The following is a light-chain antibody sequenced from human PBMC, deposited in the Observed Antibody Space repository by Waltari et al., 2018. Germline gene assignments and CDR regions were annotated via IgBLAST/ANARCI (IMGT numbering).Light chain of an antibody. CDR1: QGISSY. Sequence: AIRVTQSPSSLSASTGDRVTITCRASQGISSYLVWYQQKPGKAPKLLIYAASTLQSGVPSRVSGSGSGTDFTLTISCLQSDDFATYYCQQYYSYPRTFGQGTKVEIK. V-gene: IGKV1-8*01. CDR2: AAS. CDR3: QQYYSYPRT. J-gene: IGKJ1*01.